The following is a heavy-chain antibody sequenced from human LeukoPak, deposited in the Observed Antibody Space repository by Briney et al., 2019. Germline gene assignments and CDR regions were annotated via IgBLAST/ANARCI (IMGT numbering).Heavy chain of an antibody. J-gene: IGHJ5*02. D-gene: IGHD3-3*01. CDR3: ARGQTYYDFWSGQEGAWFDP. Sequence: ASVKVSCKASGYTFTGYYMHWVRQAPGQGLEWMGWINPNSGGTNYAQRFQGRVTMTRDTSISTAYMELSSLRSEDTAAYYCARGQTYYDFWSGQEGAWFDPWGQGTLVTVSS. CDR2: INPNSGGT. V-gene: IGHV1-2*02. CDR1: GYTFTGYY.